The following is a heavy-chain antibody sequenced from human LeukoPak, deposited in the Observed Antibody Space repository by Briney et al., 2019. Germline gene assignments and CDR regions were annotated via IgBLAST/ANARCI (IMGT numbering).Heavy chain of an antibody. Sequence: PGESLKISCKGSGYRFTNYWIGWVRQMPGKGLEWMGIIYPGDSDTRYSPSFQGQVTISADKSISTAYLQWSSLKASDTAMYYCATGVGYCSGGSCLGYWGQGTLVTVSS. CDR3: ATGVGYCSGGSCLGY. CDR2: IYPGDSDT. J-gene: IGHJ4*02. CDR1: GYRFTNYW. V-gene: IGHV5-51*01. D-gene: IGHD2-15*01.